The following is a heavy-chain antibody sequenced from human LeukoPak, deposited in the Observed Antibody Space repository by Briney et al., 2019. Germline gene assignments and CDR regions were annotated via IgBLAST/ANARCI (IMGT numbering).Heavy chain of an antibody. CDR2: IDHSGST. Sequence: PSETLSLTCTLSNGSINHSYWSWVRQPPGKGLEWIGYIDHSGSTNYSPSLQSRVTISIDTSKNQFSLKLNSVTAADTAVYYCAREYFSANYFFYYMDVWGTGTTVTVSS. D-gene: IGHD3-3*01. CDR3: AREYFSANYFFYYMDV. V-gene: IGHV4-59*01. CDR1: NGSINHSY. J-gene: IGHJ6*03.